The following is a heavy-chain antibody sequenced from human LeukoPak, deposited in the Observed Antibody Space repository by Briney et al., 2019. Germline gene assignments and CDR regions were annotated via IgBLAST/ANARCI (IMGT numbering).Heavy chain of an antibody. CDR2: INTNTGNP. V-gene: IGHV7-4-1*02. J-gene: IGHJ4*02. D-gene: IGHD3-10*01. Sequence: ASVKVSCKASGYTFTSYAMNWVRQAPGQGLEWMGWINTNTGNPTYAQGFTGRFVFSLDTSVSTAYLQISSLKAEDTAVYYCARDGVLQWFGEPPLDYWGQGTLVTVSS. CDR3: ARDGVLQWFGEPPLDY. CDR1: GYTFTSYA.